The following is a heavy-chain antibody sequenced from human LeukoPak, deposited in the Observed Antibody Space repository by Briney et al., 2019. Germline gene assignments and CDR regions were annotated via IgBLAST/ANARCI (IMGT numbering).Heavy chain of an antibody. J-gene: IGHJ4*02. CDR1: GGTFSSYA. Sequence: GASVKVSRKASGGTFSSYAISWVRQAPGQGLEWMGGIIPIFGTANYAQKFQGRVTITADESTSTAYMELSSLRSEDTAVYYCARSPEGYSSGWTLDYWGQGTLVTVSS. V-gene: IGHV1-69*13. CDR2: IIPIFGTA. D-gene: IGHD6-19*01. CDR3: ARSPEGYSSGWTLDY.